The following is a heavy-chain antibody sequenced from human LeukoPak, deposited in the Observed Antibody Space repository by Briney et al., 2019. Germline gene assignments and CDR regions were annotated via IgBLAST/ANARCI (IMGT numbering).Heavy chain of an antibody. Sequence: SETLSLTCTVSGGSISSYYWTWIRQPAGKGLEWIGRIHTSGSTNYNPSLKSRVTMSVDTSKNQFSLKLSSVTAADTAMYYYARAGVVAAATNWLDPWGQGTLVTVSS. CDR1: GGSISSYY. CDR3: ARAGVVAAATNWLDP. CDR2: IHTSGST. V-gene: IGHV4-4*07. J-gene: IGHJ5*02. D-gene: IGHD2-2*01.